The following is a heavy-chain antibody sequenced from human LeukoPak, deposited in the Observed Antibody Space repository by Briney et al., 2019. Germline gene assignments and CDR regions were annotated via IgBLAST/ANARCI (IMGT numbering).Heavy chain of an antibody. CDR3: ARRNYYYDSSGYYYFDY. V-gene: IGHV4-39*01. CDR1: GGSISSRSYY. D-gene: IGHD3-22*01. J-gene: IGHJ4*02. CDR2: IYYSGST. Sequence: SETLSLTCTVSGGSISSRSYYWGWIRQPPGKGLEWIGSIYYSGSTYYNPSLKSRVTISVDTSKNQFSLKLSSVTAADTAVYYCARRNYYYDSSGYYYFDYWGQGTLVTVSS.